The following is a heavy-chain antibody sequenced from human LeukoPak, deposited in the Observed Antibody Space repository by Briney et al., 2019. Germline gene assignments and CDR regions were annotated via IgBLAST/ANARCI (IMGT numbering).Heavy chain of an antibody. J-gene: IGHJ4*02. CDR1: GYTFTSYG. D-gene: IGHD5-18*01. CDR2: ICACNGNT. V-gene: IGHV1-18*01. CDR3: AIASYGGSY. Sequence: ASVKVSCMASGYTFTSYGISWVRQAPGQGLEWMGWICACNGNTNYAQKLRGRVTMTTETSTRTACMGRRALRAENTAGYNFAIASYGGSYWGEGTLVTVSS.